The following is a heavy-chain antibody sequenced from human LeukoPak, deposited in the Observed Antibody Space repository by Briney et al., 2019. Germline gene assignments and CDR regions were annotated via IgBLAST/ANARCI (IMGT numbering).Heavy chain of an antibody. V-gene: IGHV1-2*02. CDR3: ARGVGAGTSYYFDY. CDR1: GYTFTGYY. Sequence: ASVKVSCKASGYTFTGYYMHWVRQAPGQGLEWMGWINPNSGGTNYVQKFQGRVTMTRDTSISTAYMELSRLRSDDTAVYYCARGVGAGTSYYFDYWGQGTLVTVSS. J-gene: IGHJ4*02. D-gene: IGHD6-19*01. CDR2: INPNSGGT.